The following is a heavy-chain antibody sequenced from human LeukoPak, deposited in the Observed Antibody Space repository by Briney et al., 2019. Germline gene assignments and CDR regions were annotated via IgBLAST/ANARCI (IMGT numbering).Heavy chain of an antibody. D-gene: IGHD2-8*01. Sequence: ASVKVSCKASGYTFTSYYMHWVRQAPGQGLEWMGIINPSGGSTSYAQKFQGRVTMTRDTSITTAYMELSSLRSDDTAMYYCARDNGPRDFDYWGQGTLVTVSS. V-gene: IGHV1-46*01. CDR2: INPSGGST. CDR3: ARDNGPRDFDY. CDR1: GYTFTSYY. J-gene: IGHJ4*02.